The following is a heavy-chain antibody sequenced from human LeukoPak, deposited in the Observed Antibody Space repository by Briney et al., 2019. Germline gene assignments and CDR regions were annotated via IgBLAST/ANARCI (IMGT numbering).Heavy chain of an antibody. Sequence: KSSETLSLTCAVYGGSFSGYYWSWIRQPPGKGLEWIGEINHSGSTNYNPSLKSRVTISVDTSKNQFSLKLSSVTAADTAVYYCARVGGIQTTVVTTSQIIGFDYWGQGTLVTVSS. J-gene: IGHJ4*02. D-gene: IGHD4-23*01. CDR2: INHSGST. V-gene: IGHV4-34*01. CDR3: ARVGGIQTTVVTTSQIIGFDY. CDR1: GGSFSGYY.